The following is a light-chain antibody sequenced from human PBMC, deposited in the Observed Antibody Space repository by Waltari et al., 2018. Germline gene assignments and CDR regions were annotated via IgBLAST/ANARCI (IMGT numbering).Light chain of an antibody. CDR2: EVT. V-gene: IGLV2-14*01. Sequence: QSALTQPASVSGSPGQSITMSCTGTRSDVPCYNYVSWYQQHPGKAPKFMIYEVTNRPSGVSNRFSGSKSGNTAYLTISGLRAEDEADYHCSSYTSSDTWVFGGGTKVTVL. J-gene: IGLJ3*02. CDR1: RSDVPCYNY. CDR3: SSYTSSDTWV.